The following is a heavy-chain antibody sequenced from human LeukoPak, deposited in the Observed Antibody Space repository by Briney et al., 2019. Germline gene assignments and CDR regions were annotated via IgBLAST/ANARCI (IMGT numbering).Heavy chain of an antibody. V-gene: IGHV3-48*02. J-gene: IGHJ4*02. CDR3: ASRRESFDY. CDR1: GXTFSTYS. Sequence: GGSLRLSCAASGXTFSTYSMNWVRQAPGKGLEWVSYISSGSSTIYYADSMKGRFTISRDNAKNSLYLQMNSLRDEDTAVYYCASRRESFDYWGQGTMVTVSS. CDR2: ISSGSSTI.